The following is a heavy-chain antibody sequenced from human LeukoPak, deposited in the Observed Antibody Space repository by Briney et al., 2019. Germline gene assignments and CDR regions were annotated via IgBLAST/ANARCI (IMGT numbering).Heavy chain of an antibody. CDR2: MNIDGSEK. J-gene: IGHJ4*02. CDR1: GFTFSSYW. Sequence: GGSLRLSCAASGFTFSSYWMGWVRQAPGKRLEWVANMNIDGSEKYYADSVKGRFTISRDNARNSVYLQMNGLRVEDTAVYYCARDPVEWELLLDYWGQGTLVTVSS. D-gene: IGHD1-26*01. CDR3: ARDPVEWELLLDY. V-gene: IGHV3-7*01.